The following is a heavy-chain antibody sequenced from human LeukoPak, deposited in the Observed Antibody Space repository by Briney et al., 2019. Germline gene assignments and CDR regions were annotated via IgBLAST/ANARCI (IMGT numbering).Heavy chain of an antibody. CDR2: TCGSGAAT. CDR3: ARDLRICPRKYDSSSHPFDY. CDR1: GFIFNTYG. J-gene: IGHJ4*02. V-gene: IGHV3-23*01. D-gene: IGHD3-22*01. Sequence: GGSLRLSCAASGFIFNTYGMNWVRQAPGKGLEWVSGTCGSGAATYYADSVKGRFTISRDNSKNILYLQMNSLRAEDTAIYYCARDLRICPRKYDSSSHPFDYWGQGTLVTVSS.